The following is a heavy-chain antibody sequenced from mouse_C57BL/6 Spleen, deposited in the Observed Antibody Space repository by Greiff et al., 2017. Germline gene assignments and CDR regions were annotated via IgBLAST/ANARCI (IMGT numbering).Heavy chain of an antibody. V-gene: IGHV1-18*01. Sequence: EVQLVESGPELVKPGASVKIPCKASGYTFTDYNMDWVKQSHGKSLEWIGDIIPNNGGTIYNQKFKGKATLTVDKSSSTAYMELRSLTSEDTAVYYCARGNYCGIPFAYWGQGTLVTVSA. D-gene: IGHD2-1*01. CDR3: ARGNYCGIPFAY. CDR1: GYTFTDYN. J-gene: IGHJ3*01. CDR2: IIPNNGGT.